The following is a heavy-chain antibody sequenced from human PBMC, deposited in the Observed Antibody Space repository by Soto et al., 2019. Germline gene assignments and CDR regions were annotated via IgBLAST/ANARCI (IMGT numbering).Heavy chain of an antibody. D-gene: IGHD4-17*01. J-gene: IGHJ6*02. Sequence: GVSLRLSCAASGFTFSSYGMHWVRQAPGKGLEWVAVISHDGSNKYYADSVKGRFTISRDNSKNTLYLQMNSLRAEDMAVYYCAKTTVTTGYYYGIEGWGQGTRVRVSS. CDR1: GFTFSSYG. V-gene: IGHV3-30*18. CDR2: ISHDGSNK. CDR3: AKTTVTTGYYYGIEG.